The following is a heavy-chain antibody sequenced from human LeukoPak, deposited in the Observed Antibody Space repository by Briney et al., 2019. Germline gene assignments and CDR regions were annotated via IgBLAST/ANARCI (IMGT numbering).Heavy chain of an antibody. Sequence: EGSLRLSCAGSGFTFSSYLMSWVRQAPGKGLEWVANIKQDGSEKYYVDSVKGRFTISRDNAKNSLYLQMNSLRAEDTAVYYCARDKREYQLLFREDHFYHMDVWGKGTTVTVSS. V-gene: IGHV3-7*01. CDR1: GFTFSSYL. J-gene: IGHJ6*03. CDR2: IKQDGSEK. D-gene: IGHD2-2*01. CDR3: ARDKREYQLLFREDHFYHMDV.